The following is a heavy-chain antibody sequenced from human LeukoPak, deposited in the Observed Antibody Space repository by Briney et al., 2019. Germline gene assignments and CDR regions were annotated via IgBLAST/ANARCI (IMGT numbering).Heavy chain of an antibody. D-gene: IGHD3-22*01. Sequence: SETLSLTCTVSGYSMSSGYYWSWIRQPPGKGLEWIGEINHSGSTNYNPSLKSRVTISVDTSKNQFSLKLSSVTAADTAVYYCARALMDYDSSGYYYYYYYYMDVWGKGTTVTISS. V-gene: IGHV4-34*01. CDR1: GYSMSSGYY. CDR3: ARALMDYDSSGYYYYYYYYMDV. J-gene: IGHJ6*03. CDR2: INHSGST.